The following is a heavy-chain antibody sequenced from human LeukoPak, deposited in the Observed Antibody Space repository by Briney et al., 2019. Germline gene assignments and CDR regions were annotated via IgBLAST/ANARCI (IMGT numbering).Heavy chain of an antibody. J-gene: IGHJ4*02. Sequence: GGSLRLSCVASGFTFSSYAMHWVRQAPGKGLEWVALISYDGSNKYYADSVKGRFTISRDNSKNTLYPQMNSLRAEDTAVYYCTRDLRYCTSTSCYDPYFDHWGQGTLITVSS. D-gene: IGHD2-2*01. CDR1: GFTFSSYA. V-gene: IGHV3-30-3*01. CDR2: ISYDGSNK. CDR3: TRDLRYCTSTSCYDPYFDH.